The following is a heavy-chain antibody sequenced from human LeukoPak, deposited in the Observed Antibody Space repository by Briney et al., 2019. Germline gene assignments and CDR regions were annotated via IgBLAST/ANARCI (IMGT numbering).Heavy chain of an antibody. D-gene: IGHD2-2*01. Sequence: ASVKVSCKASGYTFTSYYMHWVRQAPGQGLEWMGIINPSGGSTSYAQKFQGRVTMTRDTSTSTVYMELSSLRSEDTAVYYCAKQKRYCGSTSCYLDYWGQGTLVTVSS. J-gene: IGHJ4*02. CDR3: AKQKRYCGSTSCYLDY. CDR2: INPSGGST. V-gene: IGHV1-46*01. CDR1: GYTFTSYY.